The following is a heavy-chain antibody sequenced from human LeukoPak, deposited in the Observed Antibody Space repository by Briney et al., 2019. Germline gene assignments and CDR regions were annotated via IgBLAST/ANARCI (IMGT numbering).Heavy chain of an antibody. D-gene: IGHD5-18*01. V-gene: IGHV1-8*01. Sequence: ASVKVSCKASGYTFTSYDINWVRQATGQGLEWMGWMNPNSGNTGYAQKFQGRVTMTRNTSISTAYMELSSLRSEDTAVYYCARGEWAGNTAMVIGWHYYYYMDVWGKGTTVTISS. CDR3: ARGEWAGNTAMVIGWHYYYYMDV. CDR1: GYTFTSYD. CDR2: MNPNSGNT. J-gene: IGHJ6*03.